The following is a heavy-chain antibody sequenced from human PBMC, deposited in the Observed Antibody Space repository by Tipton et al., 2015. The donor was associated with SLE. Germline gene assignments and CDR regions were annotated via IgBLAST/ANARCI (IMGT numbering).Heavy chain of an antibody. CDR2: LYYSGIT. CDR3: ARHAGGVATPFDY. V-gene: IGHV4-38-2*02. D-gene: IGHD5-12*01. Sequence: TLSLTCTVSGFSISSYYWGWIRQPPGKGLEWIGSLYYSGITYYNPSLKSQITISLDTSKNQFSLKLNSVTAADTAVYYCARHAGGVATPFDYWGQGTLVTVSS. J-gene: IGHJ4*02. CDR1: GFSISSYY.